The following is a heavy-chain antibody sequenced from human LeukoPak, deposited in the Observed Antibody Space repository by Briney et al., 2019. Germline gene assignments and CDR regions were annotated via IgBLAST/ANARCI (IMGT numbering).Heavy chain of an antibody. CDR2: INHSGST. D-gene: IGHD3-10*01. V-gene: IGHV4-34*01. Sequence: PSETLSLTCAVYGGSFSGYYWSWIRQPPGKGLEWIGEINHSGSTNYNPSIKSRVTISVDTSKNQFSLKLSSVTAADTAVYYCAGSNGSGSYYPDYWGQGTLVTVSS. CDR1: GGSFSGYY. CDR3: AGSNGSGSYYPDY. J-gene: IGHJ4*02.